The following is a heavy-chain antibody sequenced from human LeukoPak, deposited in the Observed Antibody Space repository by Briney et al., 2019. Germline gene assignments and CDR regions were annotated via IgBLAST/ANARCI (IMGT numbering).Heavy chain of an antibody. CDR3: ARDQRKYYYGSGSYFYYYYGMDV. V-gene: IGHV3-33*01. CDR2: IWYDGSNK. D-gene: IGHD3-10*01. CDR1: GFTFSSYG. Sequence: GGSLRLSCAASGFTFSSYGIHWVRQAPGKGLGWVAVIWYDGSNKYYADSVKGRFTISRDNSKNTLYLQMNSLRAEDTAVYYCARDQRKYYYGSGSYFYYYYGMDVWGQGTTVTVSS. J-gene: IGHJ6*02.